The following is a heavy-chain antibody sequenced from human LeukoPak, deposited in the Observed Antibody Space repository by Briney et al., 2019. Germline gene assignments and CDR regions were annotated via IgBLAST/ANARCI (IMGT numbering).Heavy chain of an antibody. CDR1: GGSISSNNYY. Sequence: ASETLSLTCTVSGGSISSNNYYWGWIRQPPGKGLEWIGSIYYSGSTYNNPSLKSRVTISVDTTKNQFSLKLTSVTAADTAVYYCARGEAAAWGDYYYGMDVWGQGTTVTVSS. J-gene: IGHJ6*02. CDR3: ARGEAAAWGDYYYGMDV. CDR2: IYYSGST. D-gene: IGHD6-13*01. V-gene: IGHV4-39*01.